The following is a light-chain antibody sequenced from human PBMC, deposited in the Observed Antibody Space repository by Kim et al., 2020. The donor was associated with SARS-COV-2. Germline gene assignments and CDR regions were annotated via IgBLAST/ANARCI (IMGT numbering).Light chain of an antibody. Sequence: SSELTQDPAVSVALGQTVTITCQGDSLRTYYASWYQQKPGQAPVLVVYGKYNRPSGIPDRFSGSSSTDTSSLTITGAQAEDEADYYCNSRDSTATHWVFGGGNQLTVL. V-gene: IGLV3-19*01. J-gene: IGLJ3*02. CDR3: NSRDSTATHWV. CDR1: SLRTYY. CDR2: GKY.